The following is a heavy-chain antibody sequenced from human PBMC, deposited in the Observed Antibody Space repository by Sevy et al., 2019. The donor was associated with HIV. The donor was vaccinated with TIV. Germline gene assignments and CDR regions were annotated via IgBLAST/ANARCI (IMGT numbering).Heavy chain of an antibody. V-gene: IGHV3-33*06. CDR2: IWFDGSNK. CDR3: AKGEGISGSYYNQTPFDN. D-gene: IGHD3-10*01. CDR1: GFTVSSNY. J-gene: IGHJ4*02. Sequence: GGSLRLSCAASGFTVSSNYMSWVRQAPGKGLEWVAVIWFDGSNKYYAESVKGRFTISRDNSKNTLYLQMNSLRAEDTAVYYCAKGEGISGSYYNQTPFDNWGQGTLVTVSS.